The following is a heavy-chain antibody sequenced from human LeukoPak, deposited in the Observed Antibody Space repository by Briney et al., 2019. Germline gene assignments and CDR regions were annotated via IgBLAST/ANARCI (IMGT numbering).Heavy chain of an antibody. Sequence: GGSLRLSCAASGFTFSSYAMSWVRQAPGKGLEWGSVVSGSGNNIYYAASVKGRFTIARDNSKNTLYLQMNSLRAEDTAVYYCAKFPDACTTNCYGIDQYLDYWGQGTLVTVSS. D-gene: IGHD2-2*01. CDR1: GFTFSSYA. J-gene: IGHJ4*02. V-gene: IGHV3-23*01. CDR3: AKFPDACTTNCYGIDQYLDY. CDR2: VSGSGNNI.